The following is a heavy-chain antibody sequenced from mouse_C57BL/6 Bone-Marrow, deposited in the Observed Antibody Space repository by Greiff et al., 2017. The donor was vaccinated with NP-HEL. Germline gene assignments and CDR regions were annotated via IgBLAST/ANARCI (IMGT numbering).Heavy chain of an antibody. V-gene: IGHV1-75*01. D-gene: IGHD2-10*01. CDR2: IFPGSGST. CDR3: ARWDPYFTRGPYFDY. Sequence: QVQLQQSGPELVKPGASVKISCKASGYTFTDYYINWVKQRPGQGLEWIGWIFPGSGSTYYNEKFKGKATLTVDKSSSTAYMLLSSLTSEDSAVYFCARWDPYFTRGPYFDYWGQGTTLTVSS. CDR1: GYTFTDYY. J-gene: IGHJ2*01.